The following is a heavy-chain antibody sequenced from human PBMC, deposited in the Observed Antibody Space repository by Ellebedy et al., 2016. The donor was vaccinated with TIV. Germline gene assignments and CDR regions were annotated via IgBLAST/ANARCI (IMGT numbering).Heavy chain of an antibody. J-gene: IGHJ6*02. CDR1: GFTFSNYS. CDR3: ARDTSRNYDILTGYYTPYYYCMDV. CDR2: ISSSSSYI. D-gene: IGHD3-9*01. Sequence: GGSLRLXCAASGFTFSNYSMNWVRQAPGKGLEWVSSISSSSSYIYYADSVKGRFIISRDDAKNSLYLQMNSLRAEDTAGYYCARDTSRNYDILTGYYTPYYYCMDVWGQGTTVTVSS. V-gene: IGHV3-21*01.